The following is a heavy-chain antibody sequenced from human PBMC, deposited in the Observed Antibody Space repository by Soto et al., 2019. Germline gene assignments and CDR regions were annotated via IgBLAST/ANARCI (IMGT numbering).Heavy chain of an antibody. CDR1: GYTFTSYA. CDR3: ARVLPYYYDSSGYLPGAFDI. J-gene: IGHJ3*02. V-gene: IGHV1-3*01. CDR2: INAGNGNT. Sequence: ASVKVSCKASGYTFTSYAMHWVRQAPGQRLEWMGWINAGNGNTKYSQKFQGRVTITRDTSAGTVYMELSSLRSEDTAVYYCARVLPYYYDSSGYLPGAFDIWGQGTMVTVSS. D-gene: IGHD3-22*01.